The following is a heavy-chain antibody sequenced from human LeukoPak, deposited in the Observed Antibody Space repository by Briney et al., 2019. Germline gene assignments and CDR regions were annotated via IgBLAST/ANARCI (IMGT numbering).Heavy chain of an antibody. Sequence: ASVKVSCKASGHTFTTYYVHLVRQAPGQGLEWMGVINPSGDGTNYPQRFQGRVTLTRDTSTSTVYMELSSLRAEDTAIYYCAKVFNFDWLHYCFDYWGQGTLVTVSS. CDR2: INPSGDGT. CDR1: GHTFTTYY. D-gene: IGHD3-9*01. V-gene: IGHV1-46*01. CDR3: AKVFNFDWLHYCFDY. J-gene: IGHJ4*02.